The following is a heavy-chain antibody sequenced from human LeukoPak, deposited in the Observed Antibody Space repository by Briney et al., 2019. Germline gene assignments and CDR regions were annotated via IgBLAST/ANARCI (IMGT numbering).Heavy chain of an antibody. V-gene: IGHV3-21*01. J-gene: IGHJ4*02. CDR1: GFTFSSYS. D-gene: IGHD3-22*01. CDR2: ISSSSSYI. CDR3: ARDGTYYYDSSGYPQSSGLDY. Sequence: GGSLRLSCAASGFTFSSYSMNWVRQAPGKGLEWVSSISSSSSYIYYADSVKGRFTISRDNAKNSLYLQMNSLRAEDTAVYYCARDGTYYYDSSGYPQSSGLDYWGQGTLVTVSS.